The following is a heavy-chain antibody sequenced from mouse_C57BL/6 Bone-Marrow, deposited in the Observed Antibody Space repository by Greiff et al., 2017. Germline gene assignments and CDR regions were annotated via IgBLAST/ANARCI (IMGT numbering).Heavy chain of an antibody. V-gene: IGHV1-69*01. D-gene: IGHD1-3*01. CDR3: ARKCRGAMDY. CDR1: GYTFTSYW. Sequence: QVQLQQPGAELVMPGASVKLSCKASGYTFTSYWMHWVKQRPGQGLEWIGEIDPPDSCTNYNQKFKGKSTLTVDTSSSTAYMQLSSLTSEDSAVDYCARKCRGAMDYWGQGTSVTVSS. J-gene: IGHJ4*01. CDR2: IDPPDSCT.